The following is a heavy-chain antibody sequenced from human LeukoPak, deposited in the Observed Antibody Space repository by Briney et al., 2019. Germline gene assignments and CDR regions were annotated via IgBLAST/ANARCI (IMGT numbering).Heavy chain of an antibody. J-gene: IGHJ4*02. CDR3: ARATGHSYGSDY. D-gene: IGHD5-18*01. Sequence: SETLSLTCTVSGGSISNYYWSWIRQPPGKGLEWIGYIYYSGSTNYNPSLKSRVTISVDTSKNQFSLKLSSVTAADTAVYYCARATGHSYGSDYWGQGTLVTVSS. V-gene: IGHV4-59*01. CDR1: GGSISNYY. CDR2: IYYSGST.